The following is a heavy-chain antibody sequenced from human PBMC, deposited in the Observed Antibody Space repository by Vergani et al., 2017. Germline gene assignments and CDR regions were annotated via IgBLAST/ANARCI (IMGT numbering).Heavy chain of an antibody. J-gene: IGHJ6*02. D-gene: IGHD2-2*01. Sequence: QVQLVQSGAEVKKPGSSVKVSCKASGGTFSSYALSWVRQAPGQGLEWMGGIIPIFGTANYAQKFQGRVTITADESTSTAYMELSSLRSEDTAVYYCARDRFVVVPAATDYYYGMDVWGQGTTVTVSS. CDR3: ARDRFVVVPAATDYYYGMDV. CDR2: IIPIFGTA. V-gene: IGHV1-69*01. CDR1: GGTFSSYA.